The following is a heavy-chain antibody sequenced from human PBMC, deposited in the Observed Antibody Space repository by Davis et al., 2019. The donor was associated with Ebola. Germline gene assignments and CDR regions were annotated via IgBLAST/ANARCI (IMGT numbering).Heavy chain of an antibody. J-gene: IGHJ5*02. CDR1: GYTFTNYA. CDR3: ARVPTVTNWFDP. Sequence: ASVKVSCKASGYTFTNYAIHWVRQAPGQRLEWMGWINAGNGNTKYSQKFQGRVTITRDTSASIANMELSSLRSEDTAVYYCARVPTVTNWFDPWGQGTLVTVSS. D-gene: IGHD4-17*01. V-gene: IGHV1-3*01. CDR2: INAGNGNT.